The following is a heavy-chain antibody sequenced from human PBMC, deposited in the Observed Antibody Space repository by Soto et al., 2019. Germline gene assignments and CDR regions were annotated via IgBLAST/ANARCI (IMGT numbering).Heavy chain of an antibody. V-gene: IGHV3-74*01. J-gene: IGHJ4*02. CDR2: INSDGTTI. CDR1: GFTFSTSW. D-gene: IGHD1-26*01. CDR3: KRAGSDRVDY. Sequence: EVQLVESGGELIQPGGSLRISCAASGFTFSTSWMHWVRQTPGEGLAWVSRINSDGTTINYADSVKGRFTISRDNAKNTLYLQMNRLRADDTAVYSCKRAGSDRVDYWGEGTLVTVSS.